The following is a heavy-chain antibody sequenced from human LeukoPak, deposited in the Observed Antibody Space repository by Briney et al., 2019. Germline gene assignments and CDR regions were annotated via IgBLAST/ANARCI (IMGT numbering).Heavy chain of an antibody. V-gene: IGHV4-34*01. CDR1: GGSFSGYY. J-gene: IGHJ6*03. CDR2: INHSGST. Sequence: SETLSLTCAVYGGSFSGYYWSWIRQPPGKGLEWIGEINHSGSTNYNPSLKSRVTISVDMSKNQFSLKLSSVTAADTAMYYCARPYYDFWSGSYYYYMDVWGKGTTVTVSS. D-gene: IGHD3-3*01. CDR3: ARPYYDFWSGSYYYYMDV.